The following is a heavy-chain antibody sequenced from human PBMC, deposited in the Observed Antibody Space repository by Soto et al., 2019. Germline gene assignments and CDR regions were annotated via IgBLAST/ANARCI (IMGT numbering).Heavy chain of an antibody. Sequence: GASVKVSCKASGYTFTSYGISWVRQAPGQGLEWMGWISAYNGNTNYAQKLQGRVTMTTDTSTSTAYMELRSLRSEDTAVYYCAREPLCGGRCYVNYFDPWGQGTLVTVSS. J-gene: IGHJ5*02. CDR3: AREPLCGGRCYVNYFDP. V-gene: IGHV1-18*01. D-gene: IGHD2-15*01. CDR2: ISAYNGNT. CDR1: GYTFTSYG.